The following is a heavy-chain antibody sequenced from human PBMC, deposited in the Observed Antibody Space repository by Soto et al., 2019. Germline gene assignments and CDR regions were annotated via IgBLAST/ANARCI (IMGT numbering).Heavy chain of an antibody. J-gene: IGHJ4*02. Sequence: GSLRLHCATSQCTFGSYGMHWVRHAPGQGLDCVAVISYDGSNKYYADSVKGRFTISRDYSKNTLYLQMNSLRTEDTAVYYCAKDHQYYYDSSGYDYSEWYFEYWGQGTLVTVSS. CDR2: ISYDGSNK. CDR1: QCTFGSYG. V-gene: IGHV3-30*18. CDR3: AKDHQYYYDSSGYDYSEWYFEY. D-gene: IGHD3-22*01.